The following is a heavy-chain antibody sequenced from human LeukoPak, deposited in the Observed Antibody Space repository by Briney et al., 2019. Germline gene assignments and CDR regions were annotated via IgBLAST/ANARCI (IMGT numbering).Heavy chain of an antibody. CDR2: INPENGGT. V-gene: IGHV1-2*04. D-gene: IGHD3-9*01. CDR3: ARVLRYFGSPDY. CDR1: GYKFTGYY. J-gene: IGHJ4*02. Sequence: ASVKVSCKASGYKFTGYYMHWVRQAPGQGLEWMGWINPENGGTNYAQNFQDWVTMTRDTSTSTAYMDLSRLRSDDTAVYYCARVLRYFGSPDYWGREPWSPSPQ.